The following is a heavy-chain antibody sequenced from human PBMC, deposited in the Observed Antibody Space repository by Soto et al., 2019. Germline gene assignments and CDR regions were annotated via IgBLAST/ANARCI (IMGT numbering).Heavy chain of an antibody. Sequence: SETLSLTCTVSGGSVSSGSYYWSWIRQPPGKGLEWIGYTHYSGSTNYNPSLKSRVTISVDTSKNQFSLKLSSVTAADTAVYYCARSVFPWGQGTLVTVSS. CDR3: ARSVFP. J-gene: IGHJ5*02. CDR2: THYSGST. V-gene: IGHV4-61*01. CDR1: GGSVSSGSYY.